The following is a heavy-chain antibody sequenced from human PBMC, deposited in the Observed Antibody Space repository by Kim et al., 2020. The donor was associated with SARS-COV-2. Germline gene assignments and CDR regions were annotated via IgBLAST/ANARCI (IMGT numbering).Heavy chain of an antibody. D-gene: IGHD3-3*01. J-gene: IGHJ4*02. CDR3: ARVTADFWSGLFYFDY. V-gene: IGHV4-59*12. Sequence: SRKSRVTISVDTSKNQFSLKLSSVTAADTAVYYCARVTADFWSGLFYFDYWGQGTLVTVSS.